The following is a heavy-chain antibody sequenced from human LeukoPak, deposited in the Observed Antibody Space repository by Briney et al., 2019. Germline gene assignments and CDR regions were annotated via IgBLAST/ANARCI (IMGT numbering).Heavy chain of an antibody. CDR3: ARPLAYCGGDCYSDY. CDR1: GYTFTSYD. CDR2: MNPNSGNT. J-gene: IGHJ4*02. Sequence: SVKVSCKASGYTFTSYDINWVRQATGQGLEWMGWMNPNSGNTGYAQKFQGRVTMTRNTSISTAYMELSSMRSEDTAVYYCARPLAYCGGDCYSDYWGQGTLVTVSS. D-gene: IGHD2-21*02. V-gene: IGHV1-8*01.